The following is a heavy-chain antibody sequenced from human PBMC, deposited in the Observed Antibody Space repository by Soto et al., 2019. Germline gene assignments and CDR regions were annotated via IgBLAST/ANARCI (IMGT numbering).Heavy chain of an antibody. J-gene: IGHJ6*02. CDR1: GFTFSSYG. CDR3: ARRNLVLFHYYYYGMDV. V-gene: IGHV3-33*01. D-gene: IGHD3-16*02. Sequence: GGSLRLSCAASGFTFSSYGMHWVRQAPGKGLEWVAVIWYDGSNKYYADSVKGRFTISRDNSKNTLYLQMNSLRAEDTAVYYCARRNLVLFHYYYYGMDVWGQGTTVTVSS. CDR2: IWYDGSNK.